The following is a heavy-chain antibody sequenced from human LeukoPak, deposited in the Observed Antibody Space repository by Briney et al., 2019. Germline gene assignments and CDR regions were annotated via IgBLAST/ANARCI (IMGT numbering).Heavy chain of an antibody. V-gene: IGHV3-48*03. CDR2: ISSSGGTI. J-gene: IGHJ6*02. Sequence: PGGSLRLSCSASGFTFSSYEMNWVRQAPGKGLEWVSYISSSGGTIYYADSVKGRFTISKDNAKNTLYLQKNSLRAEDTAVYYCAKDLSYCTITSCSYYYYGMDVWGQGTTVTVSS. CDR1: GFTFSSYE. D-gene: IGHD2-2*01. CDR3: AKDLSYCTITSCSYYYYGMDV.